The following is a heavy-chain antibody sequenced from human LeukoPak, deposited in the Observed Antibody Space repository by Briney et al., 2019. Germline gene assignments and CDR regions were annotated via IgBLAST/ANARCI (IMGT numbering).Heavy chain of an antibody. CDR2: INPNSGGT. V-gene: IGHV1-2*02. Sequence: ASVKVSCKASGGTFSSYAISWVRQAPGQGLEWMGWINPNSGGTNYAQKFQGRVTMTRDTSISTAYMELSRLRSDDTAVYYCARDSSGYYYVRDYWGQGTLVTVSS. CDR1: GGTFSSYA. D-gene: IGHD3-22*01. CDR3: ARDSSGYYYVRDY. J-gene: IGHJ4*02.